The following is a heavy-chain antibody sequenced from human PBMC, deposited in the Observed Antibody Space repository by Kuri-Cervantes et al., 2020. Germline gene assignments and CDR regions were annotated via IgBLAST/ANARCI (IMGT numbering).Heavy chain of an antibody. J-gene: IGHJ4*02. CDR2: ISYDGSNK. CDR1: GFIFSDHH. V-gene: IGHV3-30-3*01. CDR3: AREEGYCSGGSC. Sequence: GGSLRLSCSTSGFIFSDHHIDWVRQAPGKGLEWVAVISYDGSNKYYADSVKGRFTISRDNSKNTLYLQMNSLRAEDTAAYYCAREEGYCSGGSCWGQGTLVTVSS. D-gene: IGHD2-15*01.